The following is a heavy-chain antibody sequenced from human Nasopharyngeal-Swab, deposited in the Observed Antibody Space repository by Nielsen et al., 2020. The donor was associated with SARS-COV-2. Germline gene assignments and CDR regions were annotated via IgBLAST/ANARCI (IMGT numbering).Heavy chain of an antibody. J-gene: IGHJ4*02. Sequence: GESLKISCAASGFTFSDDAMHWVRQAPGKGLEWVAAIAPAGDGTDYADSVKDRFTISRDNSENTLYLQMNSLRAEDTAVYYCASHYGSGSLPLDYWGQGTLVTVSS. V-gene: IGHV3-30*14. CDR2: IAPAGDGT. CDR3: ASHYGSGSLPLDY. CDR1: GFTFSDDA. D-gene: IGHD3-10*01.